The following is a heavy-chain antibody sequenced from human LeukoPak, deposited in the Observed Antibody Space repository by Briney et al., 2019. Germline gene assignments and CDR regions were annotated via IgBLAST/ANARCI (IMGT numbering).Heavy chain of an antibody. CDR1: GHRFTDSW. J-gene: IGHJ3*01. Sequence: GESLKISCQGSGHRFTDSWLGWVRQMPGKGLEWMGFIYPGDSNTRYSPSFQGQVTISVDKSVTTAYLQWGSLKASDTAMYYCVRPQQNYYGSGRDAFDVWGQGTMVTVSS. V-gene: IGHV5-51*01. CDR2: IYPGDSNT. CDR3: VRPQQNYYGSGRDAFDV. D-gene: IGHD3-10*01.